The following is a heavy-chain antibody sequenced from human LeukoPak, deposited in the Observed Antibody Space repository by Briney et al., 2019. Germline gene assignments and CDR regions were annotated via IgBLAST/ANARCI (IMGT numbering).Heavy chain of an antibody. Sequence: GASVKVSCKASGYTFTNYGISWVRQAPGQGLEWMGWISVYTAKTYHAQKFQARVTMTTDPSTTTAYMELRSLRSDDTAVYYCAKDRGWQYADYETVAVEHWGQGTLVTVSS. CDR2: ISVYTAKT. CDR3: AKDRGWQYADYETVAVEH. J-gene: IGHJ4*02. V-gene: IGHV1-18*01. D-gene: IGHD4-17*01. CDR1: GYTFTNYG.